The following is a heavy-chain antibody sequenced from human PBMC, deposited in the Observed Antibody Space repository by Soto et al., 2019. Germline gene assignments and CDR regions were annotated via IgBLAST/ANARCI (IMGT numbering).Heavy chain of an antibody. D-gene: IGHD2-21*01. Sequence: DVPLLESGGGLVQPGGSLRLSCAASGFTFRHYAMSWVRQAPGKGLEWVSLISGSGENTYYTDSVKGRFTISRDNSKGTVNLQMDSLRVEDTALYYCARDLVARPDYWGQGTLVTVSS. CDR2: ISGSGENT. J-gene: IGHJ4*02. CDR1: GFTFRHYA. V-gene: IGHV3-23*01. CDR3: ARDLVARPDY.